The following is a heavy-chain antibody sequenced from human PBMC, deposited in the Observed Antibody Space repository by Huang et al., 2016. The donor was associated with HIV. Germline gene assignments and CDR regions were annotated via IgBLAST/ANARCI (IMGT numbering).Heavy chain of an antibody. Sequence: QLQLQESGPGQVKPSENLSLTCTVSGDFISSTNYYWGWIRQSPGKGREWVGSVYQRGSTNDNPSLKSRVTLSVDTSRNQFSLRLNSVTAADTAVYYCASQHIGAAATWFWGRGTQVAVSS. J-gene: IGHJ4*02. CDR2: VYQRGST. V-gene: IGHV4-39*01. CDR1: GDFISSTNYY. CDR3: ASQHIGAAATWF. D-gene: IGHD6-13*01.